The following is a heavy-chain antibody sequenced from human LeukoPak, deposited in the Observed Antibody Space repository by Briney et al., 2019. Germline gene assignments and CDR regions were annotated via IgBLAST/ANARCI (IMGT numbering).Heavy chain of an antibody. CDR2: IYTSGST. CDR1: GGSISSGSYY. V-gene: IGHV4-61*02. Sequence: PSQTLSLTCTVSGGSISSGSYYWSWIRQPAGKGLEWIGRIYTSGSTNYNPSLKSRVAISVDTSKNQFSLKLSSVTAADMAVYYCARGAHYYDSSGYYPSFDYWGQGTLVTVSS. CDR3: ARGAHYYDSSGYYPSFDY. J-gene: IGHJ4*02. D-gene: IGHD3-22*01.